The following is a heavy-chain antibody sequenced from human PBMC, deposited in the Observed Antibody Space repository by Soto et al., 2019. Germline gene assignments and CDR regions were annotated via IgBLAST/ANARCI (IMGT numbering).Heavy chain of an antibody. Sequence: QVQLVQSGGEVKKPGASVKVSCKASAYTFTNYGISWVRQAPGQGLEWMGWISAYNGNINYAQKCRGRVTTSTATSTSSAYLEVRSLRSDDTAVYYGARGGSSCNLREFDSWGQGTLVTVSS. J-gene: IGHJ4*02. D-gene: IGHD6-13*01. CDR2: ISAYNGNI. CDR1: AYTFTNYG. V-gene: IGHV1-18*01. CDR3: ARGGSSCNLREFDS.